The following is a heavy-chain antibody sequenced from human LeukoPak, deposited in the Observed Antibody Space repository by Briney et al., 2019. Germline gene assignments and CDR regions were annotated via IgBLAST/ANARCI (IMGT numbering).Heavy chain of an antibody. CDR2: MNPNSGNT. J-gene: IGHJ5*02. V-gene: IGHV1-8*01. D-gene: IGHD3-10*01. Sequence: ASVKVSCKASGYTFTSYDINWVRQATGQGLEWMGWMNPNSGNTGYAQKFQGRVTMTRNTSISTAYMELSSLRSEDTAVYYGARCRSGTMVRGVIMYNWFDPWGQGTLVTVSS. CDR1: GYTFTSYD. CDR3: ARCRSGTMVRGVIMYNWFDP.